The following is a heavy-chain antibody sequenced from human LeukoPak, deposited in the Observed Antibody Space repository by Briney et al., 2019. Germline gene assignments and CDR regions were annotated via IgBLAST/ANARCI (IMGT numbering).Heavy chain of an antibody. V-gene: IGHV3-48*01. CDR3: ARDNLRLELLHYYYMDV. J-gene: IGHJ6*03. CDR2: ISSSSTI. CDR1: GFTFSSYS. Sequence: GSLRLSCAAFGFTFSSYSMNWVRQAPGKGLEWVSYISSSSTIYYADSVKGRFTISRDNAKNSLYLQMNSLRAEDTAVYYCARDNLRLELLHYYYMDVWGKGTTVTVSS. D-gene: IGHD1-7*01.